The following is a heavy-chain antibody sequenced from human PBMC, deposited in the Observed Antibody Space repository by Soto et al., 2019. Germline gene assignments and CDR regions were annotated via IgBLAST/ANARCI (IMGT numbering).Heavy chain of an antibody. Sequence: PSEPLSLTCTVSGGSISSGGYYWSWIRQHPGKGLEWIGYIYYSGSTYYNPSLKSRVTISVHTSKNQFSLQLSSVTAADTAVYYCARGLQLPQYYYYGMDVWGQGTTVTVSS. CDR2: IYYSGST. J-gene: IGHJ6*02. D-gene: IGHD5-18*01. V-gene: IGHV4-31*03. CDR1: GGSISSGGYY. CDR3: ARGLQLPQYYYYGMDV.